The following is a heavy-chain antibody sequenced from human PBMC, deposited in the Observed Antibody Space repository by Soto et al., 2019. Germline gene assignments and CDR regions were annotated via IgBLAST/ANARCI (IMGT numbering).Heavy chain of an antibody. Sequence: QVQLVQSGAEVKKPGASVKVSCKASGYTFTSYAMHWVRQAPGQRLEWMGWINAGNGNTKYSQKFQGRVTITRDTSASTAYMELSSLRSEDTAVYYCASEGWFGDRDGAFDIWGQGTMVTVSS. CDR2: INAGNGNT. D-gene: IGHD3-10*01. V-gene: IGHV1-3*01. CDR1: GYTFTSYA. CDR3: ASEGWFGDRDGAFDI. J-gene: IGHJ3*02.